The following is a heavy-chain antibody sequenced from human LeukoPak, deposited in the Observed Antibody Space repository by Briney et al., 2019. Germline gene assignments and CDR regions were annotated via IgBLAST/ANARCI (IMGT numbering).Heavy chain of an antibody. J-gene: IGHJ6*02. CDR2: ISAYNGNT. CDR3: ARDRVGGGQQQNYYYYGMDV. CDR1: GYTFTSYG. V-gene: IGHV1-18*01. Sequence: ASVKVSCKASGYTFTSYGISWVRQAPGQGLEWMGWISAYNGNTNYAQKLQGRVTMTTDTSTSTAYMELRSLRSDDTAVYYCARDRVGGGQQQNYYYYGMDVWGQGTTVTVSS. D-gene: IGHD1-26*01.